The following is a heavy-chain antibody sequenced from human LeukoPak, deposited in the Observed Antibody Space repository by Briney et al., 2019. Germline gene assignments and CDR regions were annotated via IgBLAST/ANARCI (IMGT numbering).Heavy chain of an antibody. V-gene: IGHV4-4*07. CDR3: AREQGDYGYYYYMDV. CDR2: IYTSGST. CDR1: GGSISSYY. Sequence: PSETLSLTCTVSGGSISSYYWSWIRQPAGKGLEWIGRIYTSGSTNYNPSLKSRVTISVDTSKNQFSLKLSSVTAADTAVYYCAREQGDYGYYYYMDVWGKGTTVTVSS. J-gene: IGHJ6*03. D-gene: IGHD4-17*01.